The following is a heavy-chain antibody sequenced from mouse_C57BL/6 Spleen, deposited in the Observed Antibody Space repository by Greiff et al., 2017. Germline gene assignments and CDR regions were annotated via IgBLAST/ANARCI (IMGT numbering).Heavy chain of an antibody. D-gene: IGHD1-1*01. Sequence: VQLQPPGAELVRPGSSVKLSCKASGYTFTSYWMDWVKQRPGQGLEWIGNISPSDSATNYNQKFKDKATLTVDKSSSTAYMQHSSLTSYDSAVYYCASWAYYYGRSAYWGQGTLVTVSA. J-gene: IGHJ3*01. CDR3: ASWAYYYGRSAY. CDR2: ISPSDSAT. CDR1: GYTFTSYW. V-gene: IGHV1-61*01.